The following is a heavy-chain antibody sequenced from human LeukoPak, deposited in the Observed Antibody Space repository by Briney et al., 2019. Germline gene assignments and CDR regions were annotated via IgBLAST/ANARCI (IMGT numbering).Heavy chain of an antibody. J-gene: IGHJ3*02. D-gene: IGHD1-26*01. CDR1: GFTVSSDY. CDR3: ASGSGYRIVGDAFDI. V-gene: IGHV3-53*01. CDR2: IYSGGST. Sequence: GGSLRLSCAASGFTVSSDYMSWVRQAPGKGLEWVSVIYSGGSTYYADSVKGRFTISRDNSKNTLYLQMNSLRAEDTAVYYCASGSGYRIVGDAFDIWGQGTMVTVSS.